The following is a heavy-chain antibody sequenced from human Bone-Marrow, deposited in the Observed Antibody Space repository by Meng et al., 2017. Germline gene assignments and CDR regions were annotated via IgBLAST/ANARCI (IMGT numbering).Heavy chain of an antibody. Sequence: QVEWQAAGLGPAKPSGTWSPPCAVSVGSSSSSNLWSWVRQPPGKGLEWIGEIYHSGSTNYNPSLKSRVAISVAKSKNQFSLKLSSVTAADTAVYYCARDGTGGSSSFYYWGQGTLVTVSS. CDR1: VGSSSSSNL. CDR2: IYHSGST. V-gene: IGHV4-4*02. D-gene: IGHD6-13*01. CDR3: ARDGTGGSSSFYY. J-gene: IGHJ4*02.